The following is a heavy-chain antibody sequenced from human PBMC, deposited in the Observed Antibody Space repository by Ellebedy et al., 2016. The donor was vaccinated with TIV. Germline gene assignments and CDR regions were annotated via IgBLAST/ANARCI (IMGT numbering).Heavy chain of an antibody. CDR3: ARYLERRAWSSGWYYFDY. V-gene: IGHV3-7*03. J-gene: IGHJ4*02. CDR1: GFTVSSSY. D-gene: IGHD6-19*01. Sequence: GESLKISCAASGFTVSSSYMSWVRQDPGKGLEWVANIKQDGSEKYYVDSVKGRFTISRDKAKNSLYLQMNSLRAEDTAVYYCARYLERRAWSSGWYYFDYWGQGTLVTVSS. CDR2: IKQDGSEK.